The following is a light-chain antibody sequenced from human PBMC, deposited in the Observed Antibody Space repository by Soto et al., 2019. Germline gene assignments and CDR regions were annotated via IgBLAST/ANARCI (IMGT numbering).Light chain of an antibody. J-gene: IGKJ5*01. CDR1: QSVGVN. CDR3: QQYDNWPPIT. Sequence: IVLTQSPATLSLSPGKRATLSFRASQSVGVNLAWYQQRHGQAPRLLIHGASTRVTGIPARFSGSGSGTEFTLTTSSLQSEDSAVYYCQQYDNWPPITFGQGTRLEIK. CDR2: GAS. V-gene: IGKV3-15*01.